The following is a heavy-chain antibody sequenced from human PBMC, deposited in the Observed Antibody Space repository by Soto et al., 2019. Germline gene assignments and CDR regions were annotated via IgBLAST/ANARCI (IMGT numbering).Heavy chain of an antibody. CDR3: AKASHCNKGRCSLGLIGDRAFDI. CDR1: GLTFSAYG. CDR2: ISYDGSKK. D-gene: IGHD2-8*01. Sequence: LRLSCEASGLTFSAYGMHWVRQAPCKGLEWVATISYDGSKKYFGDSVKGRFTISRDNSKSTLYLEMNSLRTEDTAVYYCAKASHCNKGRCSLGLIGDRAFDIWGQGTMVTV. V-gene: IGHV3-30*18. J-gene: IGHJ3*02.